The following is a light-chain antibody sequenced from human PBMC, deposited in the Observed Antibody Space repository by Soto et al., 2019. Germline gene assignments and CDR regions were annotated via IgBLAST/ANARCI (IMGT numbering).Light chain of an antibody. J-gene: IGLJ3*02. CDR3: SSYTSSSTRV. V-gene: IGLV2-14*01. Sequence: QSALTQPASVSGSPGQSITISCTGTSSDVGNFNYVSWYQQHPGKAPKLMIYEVSNRPSGVSNRFSGSKSGNTASLTIFGLQAEDEADYYCSSYTSSSTRVFGGGTKLTVL. CDR2: EVS. CDR1: SSDVGNFNY.